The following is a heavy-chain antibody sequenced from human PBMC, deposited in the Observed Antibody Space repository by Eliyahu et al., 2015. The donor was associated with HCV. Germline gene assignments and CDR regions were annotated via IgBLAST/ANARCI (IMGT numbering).Heavy chain of an antibody. D-gene: IGHD2-2*02. V-gene: IGHV4-61*02. Sequence: QVQLQESGPGLVKPSQTLSLTCTVSGDSIRSRTYYWTWIRQPAGKGLEWIGGIYSSESTLYNPSLQSRVTMSLDTSKNQFSLNLRSVTAADTAVYYCARAPASCRSTPCYIDTLDIWGQGTLVTVSS. CDR3: ARAPASCRSTPCYIDTLDI. CDR1: GDSIRSRTYY. CDR2: IYSSEST. J-gene: IGHJ3*02.